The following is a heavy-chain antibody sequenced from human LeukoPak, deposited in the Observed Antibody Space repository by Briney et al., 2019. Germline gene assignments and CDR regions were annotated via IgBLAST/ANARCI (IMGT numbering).Heavy chain of an antibody. CDR3: ARLGGIAAAGLDAFDI. CDR2: ISSSGDTI. Sequence: SGGSLRLSCAASGFTFSDYYMSWIRQAPGEGLEWVSYISSSGDTIYYADSVKGRFTISRDNAKNSLYLQMNSLRAEDTAVYYCARLGGIAAAGLDAFDIWGQGTMVTVSS. CDR1: GFTFSDYY. J-gene: IGHJ3*02. D-gene: IGHD6-13*01. V-gene: IGHV3-11*04.